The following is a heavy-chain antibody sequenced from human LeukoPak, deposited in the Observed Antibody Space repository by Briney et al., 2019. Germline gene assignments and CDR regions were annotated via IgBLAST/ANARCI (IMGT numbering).Heavy chain of an antibody. CDR3: ARSSGYGDYGGLDAFDI. V-gene: IGHV1-69*06. J-gene: IGHJ3*02. CDR1: GDTFSSYA. Sequence: SVKVSCKASGDTFSSYAITWVRQAPGQGLEWMGGIIPIFGTANYAQKFQGRVTITADKSTSTAYMELSSLRSEDTAVYYCARSSGYGDYGGLDAFDIWGQGTMVTVSS. CDR2: IIPIFGTA. D-gene: IGHD4-17*01.